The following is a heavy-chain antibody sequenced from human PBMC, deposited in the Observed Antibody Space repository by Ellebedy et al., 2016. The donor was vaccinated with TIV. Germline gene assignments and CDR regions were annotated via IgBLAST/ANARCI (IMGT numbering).Heavy chain of an antibody. CDR2: ISDGGTIV. D-gene: IGHD2-2*01. Sequence: GGSLRLXXAVSGFTLSGYYMSWIRQAPGKGLEWAAYISDGGTIVSYTDSVKGRFTISRDSSRDSLYLHMRSLRAEDTAVYYCARARVDSQDYYYGMDVWGQGTTVTVSS. CDR3: ARARVDSQDYYYGMDV. CDR1: GFTLSGYY. V-gene: IGHV3-11*01. J-gene: IGHJ6*01.